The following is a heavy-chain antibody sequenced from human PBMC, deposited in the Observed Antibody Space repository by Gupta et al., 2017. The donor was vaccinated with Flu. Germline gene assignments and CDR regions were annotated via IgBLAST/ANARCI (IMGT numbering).Heavy chain of an antibody. Sequence: EVQLVESGGGLVQPGGSLRLSCAASGFTFSAHYLDWVRQAAGKGLEWVGRTRNKANSDTTEYAASVKGRFTISRDDSKNSLYLQMNSLKTEDTAVYYCASLYCSGGSCKTRGFDYWGQGTLVTVSS. CDR2: TRNKANSDTT. V-gene: IGHV3-72*01. CDR3: ASLYCSGGSCKTRGFDY. CDR1: GFTFSAHY. J-gene: IGHJ4*02. D-gene: IGHD2-15*01.